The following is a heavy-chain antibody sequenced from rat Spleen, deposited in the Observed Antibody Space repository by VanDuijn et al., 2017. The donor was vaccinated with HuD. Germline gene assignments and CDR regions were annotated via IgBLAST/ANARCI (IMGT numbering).Heavy chain of an antibody. J-gene: IGHJ1*01. CDR2: LLPSAAYT. V-gene: IGHV5-19*01. Sequence: EVHLVESVVCLVQPGLSLRLSCAASVFTFRRSGLPWIRPAPTTGLAWVAFLLPSAAYTYYRYPVKGLFTLSRDNAKSTLYLQMDSLMSEDTATYFCATAKIATSTGGFDFWGPGTMVTVSS. CDR3: ATAKIATSTGGFDF. D-gene: IGHD1-2*01. CDR1: VFTFRRSG.